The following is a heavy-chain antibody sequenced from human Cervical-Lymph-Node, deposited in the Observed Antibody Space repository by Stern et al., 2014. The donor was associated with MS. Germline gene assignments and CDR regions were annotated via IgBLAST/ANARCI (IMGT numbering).Heavy chain of an antibody. Sequence: QVQLQESGPGLVKPSQTLSLTCAVSGASISSGEYYWRWIRQSPGKGLEWLGYIHYSGTTYYKPAPQRRVTIPVSTSKHQVSLQVSSGTAADTAVYYCSRDADAYSLVFGYWGRGTLVTVSS. J-gene: IGHJ4*02. CDR2: IHYSGTT. CDR3: SRDADAYSLVFGY. D-gene: IGHD5-24*01. CDR1: GASISSGEYY. V-gene: IGHV4-30-4*01.